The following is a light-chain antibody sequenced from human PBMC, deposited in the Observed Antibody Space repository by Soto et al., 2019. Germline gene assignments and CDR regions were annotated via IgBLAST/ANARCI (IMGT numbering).Light chain of an antibody. CDR3: QSYATGLSVLYV. J-gene: IGLJ1*01. CDR2: GNN. Sequence: QSLLTPPPPMSGAPGQRVTISCTGGSSKIGAGYDVHWYQQLPGTAPKLLIYGNNNRPSGVPDRFSGSKSGTSASLAVTGLQAEDEADYYCQSYATGLSVLYVFGTGTKVTVL. V-gene: IGLV1-40*01. CDR1: SSKIGAGYD.